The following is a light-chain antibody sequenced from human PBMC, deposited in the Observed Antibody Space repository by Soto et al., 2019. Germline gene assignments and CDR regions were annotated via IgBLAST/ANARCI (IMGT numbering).Light chain of an antibody. CDR1: QGISSY. V-gene: IGKV1-8*01. Sequence: AIRMTQSPSSLSASTGDRVTITCRASQGISSYLAWYQQKPGKAPTLLIYAASTLQSGVPSRFSGSGSGTDFTLTISCLQSEDFATYYCQHYYSYPPTCGQGTKLEI. CDR2: AAS. CDR3: QHYYSYPPT. J-gene: IGKJ2*01.